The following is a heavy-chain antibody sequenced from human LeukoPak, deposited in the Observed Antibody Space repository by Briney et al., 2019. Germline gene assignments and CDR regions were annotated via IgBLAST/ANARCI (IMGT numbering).Heavy chain of an antibody. V-gene: IGHV1-69*04. J-gene: IGHJ4*02. CDR1: VGTFSSYA. CDR2: IIPILGIA. Sequence: ASVKVSRKASVGTFSSYAISCVRQAPGQGREWMGSIIPILGIAHYAQRFQRRVTISADKSTSTAYMELSSLRSEDTAVYYCARYIYGYLHYWGQGTLVTVSS. CDR3: ARYIYGYLHY. D-gene: IGHD5-18*01.